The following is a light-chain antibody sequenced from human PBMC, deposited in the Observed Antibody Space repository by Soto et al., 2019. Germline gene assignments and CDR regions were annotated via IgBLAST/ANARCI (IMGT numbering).Light chain of an antibody. CDR3: QQYNSDSRT. Sequence: DIPMAQSPSTLSASVGDIVTITCRASQSISTWLAWYQQKPGNAPKLLIFDASNLESGVPSRFSGSGSGAEFTLTIDSLQPDDFATYYCQQYNSDSRTFGQGTELDIK. CDR1: QSISTW. J-gene: IGKJ1*01. V-gene: IGKV1-5*01. CDR2: DAS.